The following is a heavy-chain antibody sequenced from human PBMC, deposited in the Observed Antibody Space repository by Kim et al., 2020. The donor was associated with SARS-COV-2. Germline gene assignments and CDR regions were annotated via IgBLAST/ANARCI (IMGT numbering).Heavy chain of an antibody. J-gene: IGHJ4*02. D-gene: IGHD3-9*01. Sequence: GGSLRLSCAASGFTFGDYAMHWVRQAPGKGLEWVSGLSWSGGDIFYADSVKGRFTISRDNAKNSLYLQMNSLRAEDTALYYCAKDPHYDLLTGYYDYWGRGTLVTVSS. V-gene: IGHV3-9*01. CDR1: GFTFGDYA. CDR2: LSWSGGDI. CDR3: AKDPHYDLLTGYYDY.